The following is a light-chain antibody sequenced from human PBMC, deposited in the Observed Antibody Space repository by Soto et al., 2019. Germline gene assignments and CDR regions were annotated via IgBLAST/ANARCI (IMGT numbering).Light chain of an antibody. CDR2: VAS. V-gene: IGKV3-20*01. J-gene: IGKJ2*01. CDR3: QQYDNSLYT. CDR1: QSVSSTY. Sequence: ETVLTQSPGTLSLSPGERVTLSCRASQSVSSTYLAWYQQKPGQAPRLLIYVASSRATGIPDRFSGSGSGKDFTLTISRLEPEDFAVYYCQQYDNSLYTFGQGTKLEIK.